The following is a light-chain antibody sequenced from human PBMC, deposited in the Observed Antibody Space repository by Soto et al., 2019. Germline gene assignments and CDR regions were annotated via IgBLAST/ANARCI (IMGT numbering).Light chain of an antibody. CDR1: QSISSY. Sequence: DIQMTKSPSSLSASVGDRVTITCRASQSISSYLNWYQQKPGKAPKLLIYAPSSLQSGIPSRFSGSGSGTDFTLTISSLQPEDFATYYCQQSYRTPPTFGPGTRLEIK. CDR3: QQSYRTPPT. CDR2: APS. V-gene: IGKV1-39*01. J-gene: IGKJ5*01.